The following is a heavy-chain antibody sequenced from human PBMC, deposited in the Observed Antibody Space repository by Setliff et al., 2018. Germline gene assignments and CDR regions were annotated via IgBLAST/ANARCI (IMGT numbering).Heavy chain of an antibody. CDR3: ASAGHSGSWFPFDAFHI. V-gene: IGHV3-11*04. D-gene: IGHD6-13*01. CDR2: ISSSGSTI. Sequence: PGGSLRLSCAASGFTFSDYYMSWIRQAPGKGLEWVSYISSSGSTIYYADSMKGRFTISRDNAKNSLYLQMNSLRAEDTAVYYCASAGHSGSWFPFDAFHIWGQGTMVTVSS. CDR1: GFTFSDYY. J-gene: IGHJ3*02.